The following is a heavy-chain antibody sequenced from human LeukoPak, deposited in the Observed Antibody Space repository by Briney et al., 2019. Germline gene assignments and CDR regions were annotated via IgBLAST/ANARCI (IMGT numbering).Heavy chain of an antibody. CDR1: GFTFGDYA. V-gene: IGHV3-49*04. D-gene: IGHD2-2*01. Sequence: PGGSLRLSCTASGFTFGDYAMSWVRQAPGKGLEWVGFIRSKAYGGTTEYAASVKGRFTISRDDSKSIAYLQMNSLKTEDTAVYYCTRDYQLPQECGPDRDCYYYYYGMDVWGQGTTVTVSS. J-gene: IGHJ6*02. CDR3: TRDYQLPQECGPDRDCYYYYYGMDV. CDR2: IRSKAYGGTT.